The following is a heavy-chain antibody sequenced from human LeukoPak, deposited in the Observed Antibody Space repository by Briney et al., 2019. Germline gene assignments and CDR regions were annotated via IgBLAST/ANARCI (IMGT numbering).Heavy chain of an antibody. CDR2: IYSGGRT. J-gene: IGHJ5*02. D-gene: IGHD1-26*01. CDR3: ARDWGGSPLGWFDP. Sequence: PGGSLRLSCAASGFTVSSNYMSWVRQAPGKGLGWVSVIYSGGRTYYADSVKGRFTISRDNSKNTLYLQMNSLRAEDTAVYYCARDWGGSPLGWFDPWGQGTLVTVSS. V-gene: IGHV3-66*01. CDR1: GFTVSSNY.